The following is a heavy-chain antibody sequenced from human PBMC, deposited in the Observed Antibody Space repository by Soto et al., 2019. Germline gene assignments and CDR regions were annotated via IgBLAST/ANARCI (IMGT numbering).Heavy chain of an antibody. D-gene: IGHD2-8*01. CDR3: ARDNGMAGSFDP. V-gene: IGHV3-48*02. CDR1: GFTFSAYS. Sequence: QLVESGGGLVQPGASLRLSCAASGFTFSAYSMNWVRQAPGKGLEWISYITGSSATIYYADSVKGRFTISRDNAKNSLYLQMNSLRDEDTAIYFCARDNGMAGSFDPWGQGTLVTVSS. CDR2: ITGSSATI. J-gene: IGHJ5*02.